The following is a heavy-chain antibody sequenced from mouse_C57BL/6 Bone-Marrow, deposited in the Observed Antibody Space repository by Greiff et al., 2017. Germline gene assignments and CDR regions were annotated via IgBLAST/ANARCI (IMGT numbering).Heavy chain of an antibody. Sequence: EVQLVESGGGLVKPGGSLKLSCAASGFTFSDYGMHWVRQAPEKGLEWVAYISSGSSTIYYADTVKGRFTISRDNAKNTLFLQMTSLRSEDTAMYDCARGDYGPNYYAMDYWGQGTSVTVSS. CDR1: GFTFSDYG. J-gene: IGHJ4*01. CDR3: ARGDYGPNYYAMDY. CDR2: ISSGSSTI. V-gene: IGHV5-17*01. D-gene: IGHD2-4*01.